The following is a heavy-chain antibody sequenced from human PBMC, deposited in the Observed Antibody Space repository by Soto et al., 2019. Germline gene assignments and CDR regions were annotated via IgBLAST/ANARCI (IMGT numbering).Heavy chain of an antibody. CDR1: GFTFSSDA. D-gene: IGHD2-15*01. V-gene: IGHV3-23*01. CDR2: ISGSGGST. Sequence: GGSLRLSCAASGFTFSSDAMSWVRQAPGKGLEWVSAISGSGGSTYYADSVKGRFTISRDNSKNTLYMQMNSLRDEDTAVYYCAKAFGRGDYYYYGMDVWGQGTTVTVSS. J-gene: IGHJ6*02. CDR3: AKAFGRGDYYYYGMDV.